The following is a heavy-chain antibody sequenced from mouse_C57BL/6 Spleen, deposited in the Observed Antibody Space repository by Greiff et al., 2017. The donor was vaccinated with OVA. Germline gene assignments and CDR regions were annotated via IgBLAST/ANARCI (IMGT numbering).Heavy chain of an antibody. CDR1: GYTFTSYW. D-gene: IGHD1-1*01. CDR2: IDPTGGGT. V-gene: IGHV1-72*01. Sequence: VQLQQPGAELVMPGASVKLSCKASGYTFTSYWMHWVKQRPGRGLEWIGRIDPTGGGTKYNEKFKSKATLTVDKPSSTAYMQLSSLTSEDSAVYYGARDYYGSSPAFAYWGQGTLVTVSA. CDR3: ARDYYGSSPAFAY. J-gene: IGHJ3*01.